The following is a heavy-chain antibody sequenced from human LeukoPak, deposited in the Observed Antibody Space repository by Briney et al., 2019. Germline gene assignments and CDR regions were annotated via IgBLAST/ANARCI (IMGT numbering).Heavy chain of an antibody. Sequence: GGSLRLSCAASGFTFSSYAMSWVRQAPGKGLECVSVIYSGGSIHYAASVKGRFTISRDNSKNTLDLQMNSLRAEDSAIYYCARDTKNWGQGTLVTVSS. V-gene: IGHV3-23*03. D-gene: IGHD1-1*01. J-gene: IGHJ4*02. CDR2: IYSGGSI. CDR3: ARDTKN. CDR1: GFTFSSYA.